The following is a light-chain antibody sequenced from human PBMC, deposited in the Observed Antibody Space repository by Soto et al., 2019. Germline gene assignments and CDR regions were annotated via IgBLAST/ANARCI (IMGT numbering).Light chain of an antibody. V-gene: IGLV1-40*01. CDR1: TSNIGAGYD. J-gene: IGLJ2*01. CDR2: ANS. CDR3: QSYDISLSGWV. Sequence: QSVLTQPPSVSGAPGQRVTISCTGSTSNIGAGYDVHWYQQLPGTAPKLLIYANSNRPSGVPDRFSGSKSGTSASLAITGLQAEDEADYYCQSYDISLSGWVFGGGTKVTVL.